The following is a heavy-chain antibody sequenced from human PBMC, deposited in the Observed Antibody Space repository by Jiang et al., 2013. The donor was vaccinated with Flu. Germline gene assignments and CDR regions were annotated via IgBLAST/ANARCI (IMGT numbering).Heavy chain of an antibody. J-gene: IGHJ4*02. CDR3: ASLNSGSGVY. D-gene: IGHD1-26*01. CDR1: GGAINHDH. CDR2: IDDSGAA. V-gene: IGHV4-59*01. Sequence: KPSETLSLTCTVSGGAINHDHWSWIRQPPGKGLEWIGHIDDSGAANYNPSLRSRVTISVDTSKNQFSLKLSSVTAADTAVYYCASLNSGSGVYWGQGTLVTVSS.